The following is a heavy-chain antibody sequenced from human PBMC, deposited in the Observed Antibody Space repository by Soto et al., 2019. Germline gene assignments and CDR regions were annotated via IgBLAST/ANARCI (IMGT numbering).Heavy chain of an antibody. Sequence: SETLSLTCTVSGASMSPYYWSWIRQPPGKGLEWIGYIYYSGNTDSNPSLKSRVTISMDTSKNQFSLKLSSVTAEDTAMYYCARVMSRGIILSMDVWRQGTTVTVSS. CDR1: GASMSPYY. CDR3: ARVMSRGIILSMDV. CDR2: IYYSGNT. J-gene: IGHJ6*02. V-gene: IGHV4-59*01. D-gene: IGHD3-16*02.